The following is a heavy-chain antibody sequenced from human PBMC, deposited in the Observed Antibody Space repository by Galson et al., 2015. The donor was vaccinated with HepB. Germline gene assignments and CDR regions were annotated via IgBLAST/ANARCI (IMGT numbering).Heavy chain of an antibody. V-gene: IGHV3-30*18. D-gene: IGHD2-2*01. J-gene: IGHJ2*01. CDR2: VAHDGTVQ. CDR1: GFVFSEYG. CDR3: AKEPGPRASPRCFDL. Sequence: SLRLSCAASGFVFSEYGMHWVRQPPGKALEWVAVVAHDGTVQYYADSVKGRFTVSRDNSKNTMYLQLNSPRPEDAGLYYCAKEPGPRASPRCFDLWGRGALVTVSS.